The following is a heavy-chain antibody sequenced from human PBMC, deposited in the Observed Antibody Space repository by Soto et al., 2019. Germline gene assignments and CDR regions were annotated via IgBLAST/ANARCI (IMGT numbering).Heavy chain of an antibody. CDR3: SRGIKGGLDA. Sequence: QVQLAESGGGVVQPGRSLRLSCATSGFVSNDYDIHWVRQAPGKGLAWRASISYDGSNKYYADSVKGRFTISRDNSKNTLSLQLNGLGAEDTAVYYCSRGIKGGLDAWGPGTLFTVSS. CDR2: ISYDGSNK. V-gene: IGHV3-30*03. D-gene: IGHD2-21*01. J-gene: IGHJ5*02. CDR1: GFVSNDYD.